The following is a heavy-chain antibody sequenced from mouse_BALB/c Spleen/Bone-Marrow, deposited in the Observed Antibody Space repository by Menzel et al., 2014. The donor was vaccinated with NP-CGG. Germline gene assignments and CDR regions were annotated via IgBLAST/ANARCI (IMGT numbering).Heavy chain of an antibody. Sequence: QVQLKESGPGLVAPPQSLSIPCTVSGFSLTSYGVHWVRQPPGKGLEWLGVIWAGGSTNYNSALMSRLSISKDNSKSQVFLKMNSLQTDDTAMYYCARAPLLRYHYAMDYWGQGTSVTVSS. CDR3: ARAPLLRYHYAMDY. D-gene: IGHD1-1*01. CDR2: IWAGGST. V-gene: IGHV2-9*02. CDR1: GFSLTSYG. J-gene: IGHJ4*01.